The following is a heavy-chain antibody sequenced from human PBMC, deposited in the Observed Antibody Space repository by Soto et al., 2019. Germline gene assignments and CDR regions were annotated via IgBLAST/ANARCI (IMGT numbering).Heavy chain of an antibody. Sequence: QVQLVESGGGVVQPGRSLRLSCAASGFTFSSYGMHWVRQAPGKGLEWVAVIWYDGSNKYYADSVKGRFTISRDNSKNTLYLQMNSLRAAATAVYYCAREMGYSSGWYHYWGQGTLVTVSS. CDR3: AREMGYSSGWYHY. CDR2: IWYDGSNK. CDR1: GFTFSSYG. J-gene: IGHJ4*02. D-gene: IGHD6-19*01. V-gene: IGHV3-33*01.